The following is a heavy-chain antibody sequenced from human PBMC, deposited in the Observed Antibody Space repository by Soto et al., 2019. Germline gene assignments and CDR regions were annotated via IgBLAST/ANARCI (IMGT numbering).Heavy chain of an antibody. CDR2: ISNNGINK. CDR3: AKGIRADSTSSNFYYYSGLDV. CDR1: GFTFRTYG. V-gene: IGHV3-30*18. Sequence: QVQLVESGGGAVQPGRSLRLSCAASGFTFRTYGMHWVRQAPGKGLEWLAVISNNGINKYYADSVQGRFTISRDNSRDTLFLQMNSLRGEDTAIYYCAKGIRADSTSSNFYYYSGLDVWGQGTTVTVS. D-gene: IGHD6-6*01. J-gene: IGHJ6*02.